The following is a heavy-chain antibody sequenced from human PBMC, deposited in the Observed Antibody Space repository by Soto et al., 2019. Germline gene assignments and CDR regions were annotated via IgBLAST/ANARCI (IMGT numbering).Heavy chain of an antibody. D-gene: IGHD3-10*01. CDR1: GFTFSSYA. CDR3: AKDYYGSGSYYPHGVFDY. J-gene: IGHJ4*02. V-gene: IGHV3-23*01. CDR2: ISGSGGST. Sequence: GGSLRLSCAASGFTFSSYAMSWVRQAPGKGLEWVSAISGSGGSTYYADSVKGRFTISRDNSKNTLYLQMNSLRAEDTAVYYCAKDYYGSGSYYPHGVFDYWGQGTLVTVSS.